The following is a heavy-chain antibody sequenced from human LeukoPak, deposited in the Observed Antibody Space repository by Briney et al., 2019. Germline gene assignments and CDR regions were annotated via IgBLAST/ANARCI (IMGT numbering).Heavy chain of an antibody. J-gene: IGHJ4*02. V-gene: IGHV1-2*02. CDR1: GYTFTRYY. Sequence: ASVKVSCKASGYTFTRYYMHWVRQAPGQGLEWMGWINPNSGGTNSAQKFQGRVTMTRDTSTSTAYMELSSLRSEDTAVYYCAREGVAGTGLDYWGQGTLVTVSS. CDR3: AREGVAGTGLDY. CDR2: INPNSGGT. D-gene: IGHD6-13*01.